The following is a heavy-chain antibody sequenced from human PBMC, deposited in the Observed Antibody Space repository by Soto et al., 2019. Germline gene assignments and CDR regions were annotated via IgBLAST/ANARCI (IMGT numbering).Heavy chain of an antibody. J-gene: IGHJ5*02. CDR2: IIPILGIA. Sequence: SVKVSCKASGGTFSSYTISWVRQAPGQGLEWMGRIIPILGIANYAQKSQGRVTITADKSTSTAYMELSSLRSEDTAVYYCARDQNKDDFWSGYYTRWFDPWG. CDR1: GGTFSSYT. V-gene: IGHV1-69*04. D-gene: IGHD3-3*01. CDR3: ARDQNKDDFWSGYYTRWFDP.